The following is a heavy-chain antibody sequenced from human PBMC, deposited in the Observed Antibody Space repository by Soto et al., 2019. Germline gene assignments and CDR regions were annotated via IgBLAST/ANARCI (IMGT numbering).Heavy chain of an antibody. CDR2: IIPIFGTA. V-gene: IGHV1-69*13. CDR3: AVGYCSSTSCYTRGYYYYYGMDV. Sequence: SVKVSCKASGGTFSSYAISWVRQAPGQGLEWMGGIIPIFGTANYAQKFQGRVTITADESTSTAYMELSSLRSEDTAVYYCAVGYCSSTSCYTRGYYYYYGMDVWGQGTTVTVSS. J-gene: IGHJ6*02. D-gene: IGHD2-2*02. CDR1: GGTFSSYA.